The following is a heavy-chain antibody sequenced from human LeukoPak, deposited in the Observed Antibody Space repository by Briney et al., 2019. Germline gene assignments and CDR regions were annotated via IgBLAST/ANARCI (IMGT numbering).Heavy chain of an antibody. V-gene: IGHV3-21*01. CDR3: AKASTVIDYYDSSGDAFDI. D-gene: IGHD3-22*01. J-gene: IGHJ3*02. CDR1: GFTFSSYS. Sequence: GGSLRLSCAASGFTFSSYSMNWVRQAPGKGLEWVSSISSSSSYIYYADSVKGRFTISRDNAKNSLYPQMNSLRAEDTAVYYCAKASTVIDYYDSSGDAFDIWGQGTMVTVSS. CDR2: ISSSSSYI.